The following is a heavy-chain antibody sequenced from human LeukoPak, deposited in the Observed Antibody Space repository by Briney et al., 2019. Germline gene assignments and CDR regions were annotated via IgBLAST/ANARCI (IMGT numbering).Heavy chain of an antibody. CDR1: GFTFSSYS. Sequence: PGRSLRLSCAASGFTFSSYSMNWVRQAPGKGLEWVSYISSSSSTIYYADSVKGRFTISRDNAKNSLYLQMNSLRDEDTAVHYCARSPQVQLWLPFYYYGMDVWGQGTTVTVPS. J-gene: IGHJ6*02. CDR2: ISSSSSTI. CDR3: ARSPQVQLWLPFYYYGMDV. D-gene: IGHD5-18*01. V-gene: IGHV3-48*02.